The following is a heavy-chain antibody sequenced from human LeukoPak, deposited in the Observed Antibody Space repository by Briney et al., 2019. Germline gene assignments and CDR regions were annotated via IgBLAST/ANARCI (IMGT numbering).Heavy chain of an antibody. D-gene: IGHD3-3*01. CDR1: GGSISSYY. Sequence: PSETLSLTCTVSGGSISSYYWSWIRQPPGKGLEWIGYIYYSGSTNYNPSLKSRVTISVDTSKNQFSLKLSSVTAADTAVYYCARLRFLERYGMDVWGQGTTVTVSS. CDR3: ARLRFLERYGMDV. V-gene: IGHV4-59*08. J-gene: IGHJ6*02. CDR2: IYYSGST.